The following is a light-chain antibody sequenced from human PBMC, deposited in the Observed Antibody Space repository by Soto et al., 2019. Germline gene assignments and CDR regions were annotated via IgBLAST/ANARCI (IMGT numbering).Light chain of an antibody. CDR3: QSYDTSLSGHVV. Sequence: QSVLTQPPSVSGAPGQRVTISCTGSSSNIGAGYDVHWYQQLPGTAPKLLIYANNNRPSGVPDRFSGSKSGASASLAITGLQAEDEADYYCQSYDTSLSGHVVXGGGTKLTVL. V-gene: IGLV1-40*01. J-gene: IGLJ2*01. CDR1: SSNIGAGYD. CDR2: ANN.